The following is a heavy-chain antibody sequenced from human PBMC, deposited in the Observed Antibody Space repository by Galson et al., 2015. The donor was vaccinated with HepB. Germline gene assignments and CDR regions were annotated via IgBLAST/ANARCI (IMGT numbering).Heavy chain of an antibody. D-gene: IGHD2-2*01. CDR1: GFTFSSYG. CDR2: ISYDGSNK. CDR3: AKDGSRYCSSTSCYSYFDY. J-gene: IGHJ4*02. V-gene: IGHV3-30*18. Sequence: SLRLSCAASGFTFSSYGMHWVRQAPGKGLEWVAVISYDGSNKYYADSVKGRFTISRDNSKNTLYLQMNSLRAEDTAVYYCAKDGSRYCSSTSCYSYFDYWGQGTLVTVSS.